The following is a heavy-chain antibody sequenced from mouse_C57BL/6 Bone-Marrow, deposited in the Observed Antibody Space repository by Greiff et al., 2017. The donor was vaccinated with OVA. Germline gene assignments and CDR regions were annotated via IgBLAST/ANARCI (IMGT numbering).Heavy chain of an antibody. CDR3: ARRWLLRRYYFDY. V-gene: IGHV5-6*02. CDR2: ISSGGSYT. CDR1: GFTFSSYG. Sequence: DVKLVESGGDLVKPGGSLKLSCAASGFTFSSYGMSWVRQTPDKRLEWVATISSGGSYTYYPDSVKGRFTISRDNAKNTLYLQMSSLKSEDTAMYYCARRWLLRRYYFDYWGQGTTLTVSS. D-gene: IGHD2-3*01. J-gene: IGHJ2*01.